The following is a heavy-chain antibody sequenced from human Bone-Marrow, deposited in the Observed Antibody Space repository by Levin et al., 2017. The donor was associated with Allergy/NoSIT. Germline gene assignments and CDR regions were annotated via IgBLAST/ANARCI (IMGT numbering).Heavy chain of an antibody. V-gene: IGHV4-30-4*01. CDR3: VRELDCRGGFCFHGWFDP. D-gene: IGHD2-15*01. J-gene: IGHJ5*02. CDR2: IYYSGST. Sequence: SQTLSLTCTVSGGSISSGEYYWSWIRQPPGKGLEWIGYIYYSGSTYYNPSLKSRVSMSVDTSKNQFFLKLSSVTAADTAVYYCVRELDCRGGFCFHGWFDPWGQGTLVTVSS. CDR1: GGSISSGEYY.